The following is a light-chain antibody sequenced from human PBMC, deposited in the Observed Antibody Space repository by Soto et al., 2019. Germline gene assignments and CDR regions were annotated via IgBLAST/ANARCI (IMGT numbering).Light chain of an antibody. J-gene: IGLJ1*01. CDR3: QSYDSSLSAPYV. CDR2: GNS. Sequence: QSVLTQPPSGYGAPGHRISISCTGSSSNIGAGYDVHWYQQLPGTAPKLLIYGNSNRPSGVPDRFSGSKSGTSASLAITGLQAEDEADYYCQSYDSSLSAPYVFGTGTKVTVL. V-gene: IGLV1-40*01. CDR1: SSNIGAGYD.